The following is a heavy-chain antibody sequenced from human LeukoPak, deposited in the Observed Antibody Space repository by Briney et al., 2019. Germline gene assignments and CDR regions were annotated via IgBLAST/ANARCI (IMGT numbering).Heavy chain of an antibody. CDR2: ISGSGGST. V-gene: IGHV3-23*01. D-gene: IGHD2-2*02. Sequence: GGSLRLSCAASGFTFSSYAMSWVRQAPGKGLEWVSAISGSGGSTYYADSVKGRFTISRDNSKNTLYLQMNSLRAEDTAVYYCAEALLYCSSTSCHTYYYYGMDVWGQGTTVTVSS. CDR3: AEALLYCSSTSCHTYYYYGMDV. J-gene: IGHJ6*02. CDR1: GFTFSSYA.